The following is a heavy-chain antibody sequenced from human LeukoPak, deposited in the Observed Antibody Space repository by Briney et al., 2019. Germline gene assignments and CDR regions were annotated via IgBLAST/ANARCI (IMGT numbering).Heavy chain of an antibody. J-gene: IGHJ4*02. D-gene: IGHD3-10*01. CDR2: IYHSGST. Sequence: PSETLSLTCAASGGSISSSNWWSWVRQPPGKGLEWIGEIYHSGSTNYNPSLKSRVTISVDKSKNQFSLKLSSVTAADTAVYYCARDYYGSGSYYDYWGQGTLVTVSS. CDR3: ARDYYGSGSYYDY. CDR1: GGSISSSNW. V-gene: IGHV4-4*02.